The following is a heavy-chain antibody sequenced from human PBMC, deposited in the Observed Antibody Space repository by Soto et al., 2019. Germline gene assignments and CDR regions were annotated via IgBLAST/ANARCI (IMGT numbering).Heavy chain of an antibody. CDR3: ARDENGYYGSGSYYNRYYYYGMDV. CDR1: GFTFSSYG. J-gene: IGHJ6*02. CDR2: IWYDGSNK. V-gene: IGHV3-33*01. Sequence: QVQLVESGGGVVQPGRSLRLSCAASGFTFSSYGMHWVRQAPGKGLEWVAVIWYDGSNKYYADSVKGRFTISRDNSKNTLYLQMNSLRAEDTAVYYCARDENGYYGSGSYYNRYYYYGMDVWGQGTTVTVSS. D-gene: IGHD3-10*01.